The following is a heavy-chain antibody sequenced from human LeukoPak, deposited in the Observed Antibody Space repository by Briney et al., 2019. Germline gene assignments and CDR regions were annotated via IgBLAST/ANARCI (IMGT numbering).Heavy chain of an antibody. CDR2: IIPIFGTA. CDR3: ARTTVTTGTYYYYYMDV. J-gene: IGHJ6*03. V-gene: IGHV1-69*01. Sequence: SVKVSCKASGGTFSSYAISWVRQAPGQGLEWMGGIIPIFGTANYAQKFQGRVTITADESTSTAYMEMSSLRSEDTAVYYCARTTVTTGTYYYYYMDVWGKGTTVTVSS. D-gene: IGHD4-11*01. CDR1: GGTFSSYA.